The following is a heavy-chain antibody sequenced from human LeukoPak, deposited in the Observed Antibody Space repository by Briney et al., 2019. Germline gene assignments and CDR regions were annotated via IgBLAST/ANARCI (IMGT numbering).Heavy chain of an antibody. CDR3: AKTLDWSYFDS. CDR2: INDNGDGT. CDR1: GFTFSSYA. Sequence: PGGSLRLSCAASGFTFSSYAMSWVRQAPGKGLKWVSTINDNGDGTYYADSVKGRFTISRDNSKNTLYLQMNSLRAEDTAVYYCAKTLDWSYFDSWGQGTLVTVSS. V-gene: IGHV3-23*01. D-gene: IGHD3-10*01. J-gene: IGHJ4*02.